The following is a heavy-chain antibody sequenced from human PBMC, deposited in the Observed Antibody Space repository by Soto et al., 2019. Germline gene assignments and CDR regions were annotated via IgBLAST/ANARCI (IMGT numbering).Heavy chain of an antibody. Sequence: QVQLVQSGAEVKKPGASVKVSCKASGYTFTSYAMQWVRQAPGQRLEWMGWINAGNGNTKYSQKFQGRVTITRDTSASTASRELSSLRSEDTAVYYCARGPGGPDGPGDYWGQGTLVTVSS. V-gene: IGHV1-3*01. CDR2: INAGNGNT. J-gene: IGHJ4*02. D-gene: IGHD2-15*01. CDR1: GYTFTSYA. CDR3: ARGPGGPDGPGDY.